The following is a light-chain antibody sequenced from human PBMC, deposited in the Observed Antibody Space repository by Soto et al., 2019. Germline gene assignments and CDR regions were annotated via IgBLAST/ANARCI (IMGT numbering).Light chain of an antibody. V-gene: IGLV2-8*02. Sequence: QSVLTQPPSASRSPGQSVTISCTGTSSDVGGYNYVSWYQQHSGKAPNLMIYEVSKRPSGVPDRFSGSKSGNTASLTVSGLQAEDEADYYCSSYAGSNNFVVFGGGTKLTVL. CDR2: EVS. CDR3: SSYAGSNNFVV. CDR1: SSDVGGYNY. J-gene: IGLJ2*01.